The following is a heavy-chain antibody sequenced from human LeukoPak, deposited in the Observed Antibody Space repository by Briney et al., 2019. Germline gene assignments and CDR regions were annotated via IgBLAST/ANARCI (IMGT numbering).Heavy chain of an antibody. J-gene: IGHJ4*02. CDR1: GFTFSSYA. D-gene: IGHD2-2*01. Sequence: QAGGSLRLSCAASGFTFSSYAMHWVRQAPGKGLEYVSAISTNGGNTYYANSVKGRFTISRDNSKNTLSLQMNSLRAEDTAVYYCVKGLSCSSTSCYVYFDYWGQGTLVTVSS. CDR3: VKGLSCSSTSCYVYFDY. V-gene: IGHV3-64*01. CDR2: ISTNGGNT.